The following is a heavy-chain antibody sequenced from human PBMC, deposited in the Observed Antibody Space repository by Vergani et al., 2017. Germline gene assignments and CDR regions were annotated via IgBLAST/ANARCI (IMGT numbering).Heavy chain of an antibody. V-gene: IGHV3-33*06. CDR1: GFRFSSYG. Sequence: VQLVESGGGLVKRGGSLRLSCAASGFRFSSYGMNWVRQAPGKGLEWVAVIWYDGSNKYYADSVEGRFTISRDNSKDTLYLQMNSLRVEDTAINYWAKARGPNCKCGSCYSYCCGLNLWREGTTVAVSS. CDR3: AKARGPNCKCGSCYSYCCGLNL. J-gene: IGHJ6*01. CDR2: IWYDGSNK. D-gene: IGHD2-15*01.